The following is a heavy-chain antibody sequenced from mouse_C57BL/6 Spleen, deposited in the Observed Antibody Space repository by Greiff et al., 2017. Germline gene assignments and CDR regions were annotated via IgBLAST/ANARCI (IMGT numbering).Heavy chain of an antibody. D-gene: IGHD1-1*01. J-gene: IGHJ4*01. V-gene: IGHV1-22*01. Sequence: VQLQQSGPELVKPGASVKMSCKASVYTFTDYNMHWVKQSHGKSLEWIGYINPNNGGTSSNQKFKGKATLTVNKSSITAYMELRSLTSEDSAFYYCARRHYGRDYAIGHWGEGTSVTVSS. CDR1: VYTFTDYN. CDR2: INPNNGGT. CDR3: ARRHYGRDYAIGH.